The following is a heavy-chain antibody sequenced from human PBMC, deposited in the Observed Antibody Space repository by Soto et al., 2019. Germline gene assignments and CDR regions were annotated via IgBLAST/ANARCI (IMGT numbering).Heavy chain of an antibody. V-gene: IGHV1-3*01. CDR3: AMYYVILPGFDVDYYYYGMDV. J-gene: IGHJ6*02. CDR2: INAGNGNT. Sequence: QVQLVQSGAEVKKPGASVKVSCKASGYTFTSYAMHWVRQAPGQRLAWMGWINAGNGNTKYSQKFQGRVTITRDTSAIPAYMELSSLRSDDTALYDCAMYYVILPGFDVDYYYYGMDVWGQGTTVTVSS. D-gene: IGHD3-9*01. CDR1: GYTFTSYA.